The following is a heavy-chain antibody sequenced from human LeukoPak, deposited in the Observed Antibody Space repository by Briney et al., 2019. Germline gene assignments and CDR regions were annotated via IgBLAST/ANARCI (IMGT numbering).Heavy chain of an antibody. J-gene: IGHJ5*02. V-gene: IGHV1-69*13. CDR2: IIPIFGTA. CDR3: ARDAVRTYWFDP. CDR1: GGTFSSYA. D-gene: IGHD4-11*01. Sequence: ASVKVSCKASGGTFSSYAISWVRQTPGQGLEWMGGIIPIFGTANYAQKFQGRVTITADESTSTAYMELSSLRSEDTAVYYCARDAVRTYWFDPWGQGTLVTVSS.